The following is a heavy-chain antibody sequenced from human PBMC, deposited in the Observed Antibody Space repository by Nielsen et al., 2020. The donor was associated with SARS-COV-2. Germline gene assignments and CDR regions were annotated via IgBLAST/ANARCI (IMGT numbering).Heavy chain of an antibody. CDR3: TTGGLTMVRGVIQY. Sequence: GESLKISCAASAFTFSNAWLSWVRQAPGKGLEWVGRIKSKADGGTTDYAAPVTGRFSISRGDSTHTLYLQIDSLKTEDTAVYYCTTGGLTMVRGVIQYWGQGTLVAVSS. CDR1: AFTFSNAW. J-gene: IGHJ4*02. V-gene: IGHV3-15*01. CDR2: IKSKADGGTT. D-gene: IGHD3-10*01.